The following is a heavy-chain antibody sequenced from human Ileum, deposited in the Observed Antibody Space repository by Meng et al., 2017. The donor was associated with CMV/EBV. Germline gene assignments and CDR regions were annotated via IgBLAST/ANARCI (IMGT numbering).Heavy chain of an antibody. D-gene: IGHD4-17*01. J-gene: IGHJ5*02. V-gene: IGHV3-21*01. Sequence: GGSLRLSCTASGFTFTSYSINWVRQAPGKGLEWLSYISGSSTYIYHADSVKGRFTISRDNAKNSVYLQLSSLRAEDTAVYYCARAIDYGDPNWFDPWGQGTLVTVSS. CDR3: ARAIDYGDPNWFDP. CDR1: GFTFTSYS. CDR2: ISGSSTYI.